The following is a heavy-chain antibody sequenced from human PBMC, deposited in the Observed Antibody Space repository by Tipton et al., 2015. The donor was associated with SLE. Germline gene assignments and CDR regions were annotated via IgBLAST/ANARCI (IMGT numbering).Heavy chain of an antibody. CDR3: AREYYGGKKIDY. Sequence: TLSLTCAVYGGSFSGYYWSWIRQPPGKGLEWIGEINHSGSTNYNPSLKSRVTISVDTSKNQFSLKLGSVTAADTAVYYCAREYYGGKKIDYWGQGTLVTVSS. CDR1: GGSFSGYY. V-gene: IGHV4-34*01. CDR2: INHSGST. J-gene: IGHJ4*02. D-gene: IGHD4-23*01.